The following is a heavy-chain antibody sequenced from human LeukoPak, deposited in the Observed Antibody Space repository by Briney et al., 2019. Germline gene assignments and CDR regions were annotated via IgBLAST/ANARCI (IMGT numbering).Heavy chain of an antibody. V-gene: IGHV3-30*02. D-gene: IGHD3-10*01. J-gene: IGHJ4*02. Sequence: GGFLRLSCSASGFIFSNYGMHWVRQAPGKGLEWVSFIGNDGTNEHYADSVKGRFTISRDNSKNTLYLQMNTLRGEDAAIYYCAKDPRSSIYSDGSLDYWGQGTLVTVSS. CDR3: AKDPRSSIYSDGSLDY. CDR2: IGNDGTNE. CDR1: GFIFSNYG.